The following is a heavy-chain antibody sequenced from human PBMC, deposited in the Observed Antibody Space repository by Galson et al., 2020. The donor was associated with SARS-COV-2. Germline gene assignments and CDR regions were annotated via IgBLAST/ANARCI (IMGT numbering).Heavy chain of an antibody. D-gene: IGHD6-13*01. J-gene: IGHJ4*02. Sequence: SVKVPCTASGGTFSSYAISWVRQAPGQGLEWMGGIIPIFGTANYAQKFQGRVTITADESTSTAYMELSSLRSEDTAVYYCARAIPGIAAAAAYWGQGTLVTVSS. CDR1: GGTFSSYA. CDR2: IIPIFGTA. V-gene: IGHV1-69*13. CDR3: ARAIPGIAAAAAY.